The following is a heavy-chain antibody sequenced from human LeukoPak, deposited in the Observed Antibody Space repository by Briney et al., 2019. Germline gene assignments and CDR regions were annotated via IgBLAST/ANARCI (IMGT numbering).Heavy chain of an antibody. J-gene: IGHJ5*02. CDR2: VYYGGST. V-gene: IGHV4-59*01. Sequence: SETLSLTCTVSGGSTSAYYWSWIRQPPGKGLEWIGFVYYGGSTNYNPSLKSRVTMSVDTSKNQFSLRLSSVTAADAAVYFCARGALNWFDPWGQGTLVTVSS. CDR3: ARGALNWFDP. D-gene: IGHD3-16*01. CDR1: GGSTSAYY.